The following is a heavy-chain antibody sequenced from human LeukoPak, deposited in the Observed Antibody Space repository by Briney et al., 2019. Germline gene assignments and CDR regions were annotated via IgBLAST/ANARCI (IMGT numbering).Heavy chain of an antibody. CDR1: GYTFTSYG. CDR3: ARARTPPLYYYYYYMDV. Sequence: GASVTVSCKASGYTFTSYGISWVRQAPGQGLEWMGWSSVYYGNTNYAQKLQGRVTMTTDTSTSTAYMELRSLRSDDTAVYYCARARTPPLYYYYYYMDVWGKGTTVTVSS. CDR2: SSVYYGNT. V-gene: IGHV1-18*01. J-gene: IGHJ6*03.